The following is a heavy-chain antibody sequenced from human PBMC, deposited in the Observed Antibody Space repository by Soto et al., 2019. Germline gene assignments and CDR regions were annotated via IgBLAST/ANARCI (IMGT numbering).Heavy chain of an antibody. CDR2: ISSSSSTI. Sequence: GGSLRLSCAASGFTFSSYSMNWVRQAPGKGLEWVSYISSSSSTIYYADSVKGRFTISRDNAKNSLYLQMNSLRDGDTAVYYCARHHSDPTYNWNDVAHAFDIWGQGTMVTVSS. V-gene: IGHV3-48*02. CDR1: GFTFSSYS. J-gene: IGHJ3*02. D-gene: IGHD1-1*01. CDR3: ARHHSDPTYNWNDVAHAFDI.